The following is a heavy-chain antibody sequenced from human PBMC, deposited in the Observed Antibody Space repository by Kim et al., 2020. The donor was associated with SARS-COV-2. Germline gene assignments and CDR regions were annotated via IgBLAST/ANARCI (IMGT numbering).Heavy chain of an antibody. V-gene: IGHV1-2*04. CDR2: INPNSGGT. CDR1: GYTFTGYY. D-gene: IGHD2-21*02. J-gene: IGHJ6*02. Sequence: ASVKVSCKASGYTFTGYYMHWVRQAPGQGLEWMGWINPNSGGTNYAQKFQGWVTMTRDTSISTAYMELSRLRSDDTAVYYCARDRYGGNSFYYYYYGMDVWGQGTTVTVSS. CDR3: ARDRYGGNSFYYYYYGMDV.